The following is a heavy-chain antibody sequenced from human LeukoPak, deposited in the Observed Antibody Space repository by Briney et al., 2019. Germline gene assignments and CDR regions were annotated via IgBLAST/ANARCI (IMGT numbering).Heavy chain of an antibody. J-gene: IGHJ3*02. D-gene: IGHD3-16*01. CDR2: IYWDNDD. V-gene: IGHV2-5*02. CDR1: GFSLTTSGVG. CDR3: AQIMITFGVVTRDDAFNI. Sequence: SGPTLVNTTPTLTLTCTFSGFSLTTSGVGVGWIRQRPGKALEWLAVIYWDNDDRYSPSLKSRLTITKDTSKNQVFLIMTNLEPVDTATYYFAQIMITFGVVTRDDAFNIWGQGTMVTVSS.